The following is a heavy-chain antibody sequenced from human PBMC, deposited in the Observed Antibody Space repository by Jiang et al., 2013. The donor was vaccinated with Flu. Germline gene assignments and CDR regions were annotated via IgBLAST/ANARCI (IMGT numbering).Heavy chain of an antibody. D-gene: IGHD3-10*01. Sequence: PGLVKPSETLSLTCTVSGGSISSSSYYWGWIRQPPGKGLEWIGSIYYSGSTYYNPSLKSRVTISVDTSKNQFSLKLSSVTAADTAVYYCARLGGLWFHDYWGQGTLVTVSS. CDR3: ARLGGLWFHDY. J-gene: IGHJ4*02. CDR2: IYYSGST. V-gene: IGHV4-39*01. CDR1: GGSISSSSYY.